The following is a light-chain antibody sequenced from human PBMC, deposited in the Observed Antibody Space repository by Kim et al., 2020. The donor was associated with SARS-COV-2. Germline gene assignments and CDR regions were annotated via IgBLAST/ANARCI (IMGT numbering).Light chain of an antibody. V-gene: IGKV3-11*01. CDR2: DAS. Sequence: EIVLTQSPTTLSLSAGERATTSCRASQNVSSYLAWYQQKPGQPPRLLIYDASSRATGIPARFSGSGSGTDFTLTISSLEPEDFAVYYCQHHANGPLTFGQGTQLEIK. J-gene: IGKJ5*01. CDR1: QNVSSY. CDR3: QHHANGPLT.